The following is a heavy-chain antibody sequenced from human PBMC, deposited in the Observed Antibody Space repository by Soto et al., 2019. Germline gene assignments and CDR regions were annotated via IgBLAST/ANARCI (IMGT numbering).Heavy chain of an antibody. V-gene: IGHV6-1*01. Sequence: SQTLSLTCAISGDSVSSNSAAWNWIRQSPSRGLEWLGRTYYRSKWYNDYAVSVKSRITINPYTSKNHFSLQLNSVTPEDTAVCYCARDPGLVGDDAFDILCQGTMVTVSS. CDR1: GDSVSSNSAA. CDR2: TYYRSKWYN. J-gene: IGHJ3*02. CDR3: ARDPGLVGDDAFDI. D-gene: IGHD1-26*01.